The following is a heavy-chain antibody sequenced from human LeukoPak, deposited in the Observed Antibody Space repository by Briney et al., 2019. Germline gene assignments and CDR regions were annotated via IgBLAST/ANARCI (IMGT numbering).Heavy chain of an antibody. CDR1: GFAFSSYN. Sequence: GGSLRLSCAASGFAFSSYNMNWFRQAPGKGLEWLSYINVESKSIYYADSVRGRFTISRDNAKKSLYLQRSSLQVEDTAMYYCATDDFNYREPFWGQGTTVTVSS. J-gene: IGHJ6*02. CDR3: ATDDFNYREPF. CDR2: INVESKSI. V-gene: IGHV3-48*01. D-gene: IGHD1-26*01.